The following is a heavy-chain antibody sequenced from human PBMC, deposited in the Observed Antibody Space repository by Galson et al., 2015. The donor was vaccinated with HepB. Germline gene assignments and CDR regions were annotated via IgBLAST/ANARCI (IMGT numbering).Heavy chain of an antibody. CDR2: ISPDNGNR. Sequence: SVKVSCKASGYTFSTYDIHWVRQAHGQRLEWMGWISPDNGNRIYSQKFQGRVTITRDTSATTAYMELSSLRSEDTAVYYCAVVIITRFDYWGQGTRVTVSS. D-gene: IGHD3-22*01. J-gene: IGHJ4*02. CDR3: AVVIITRFDY. V-gene: IGHV1-3*01. CDR1: GYTFSTYD.